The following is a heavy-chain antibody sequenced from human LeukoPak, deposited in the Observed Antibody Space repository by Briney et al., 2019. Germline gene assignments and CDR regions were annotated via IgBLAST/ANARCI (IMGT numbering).Heavy chain of an antibody. CDR3: ARRDTAMTLPY. CDR1: GXSXTSYW. J-gene: IGHJ4*02. CDR2: IYPGDSDT. Sequence: LKISXKXSGXSXTSYWIGWVRQMPGKGLEWMGIIYPGDSDTRYSPSFQGQVTISADKSISTAYLQWSSLKASDTAMYYCARRDTAMTLPYWGQGTLVTVSS. V-gene: IGHV5-51*01. D-gene: IGHD5-18*01.